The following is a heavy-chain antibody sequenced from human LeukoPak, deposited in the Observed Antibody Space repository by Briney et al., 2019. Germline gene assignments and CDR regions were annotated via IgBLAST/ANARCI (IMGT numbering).Heavy chain of an antibody. V-gene: IGHV1-8*01. CDR3: ARGLFRGVRGVHPYPGY. Sequence: ASVKVSCKASGYTFTSYDINWVRQATGQGLEWMGCMNPNSGNTGYAQKFQGRVTMTRNTSISTAYMELSSLRSEDTAVYYCARGLFRGVRGVHPYPGYWGQGTLVTVSS. CDR2: MNPNSGNT. D-gene: IGHD3-10*01. J-gene: IGHJ4*02. CDR1: GYTFTSYD.